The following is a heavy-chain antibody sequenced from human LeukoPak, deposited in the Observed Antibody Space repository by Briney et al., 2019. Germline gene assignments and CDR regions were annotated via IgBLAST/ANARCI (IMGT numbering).Heavy chain of an antibody. CDR1: GLTFSNYW. Sequence: PGGSLRLSCAASGLTFSNYWMSWVRQGPGKGLEWVANIKHDGSEKYYIDSVKGRFTISRDNAKNSVYLQMNRLRAEDTAVYYCARVRREMKRSLGRTTEYSYYYHMDVWGKGTTVTVSS. CDR2: IKHDGSEK. CDR3: ARVRREMKRSLGRTTEYSYYYHMDV. D-gene: IGHD1/OR15-1a*01. V-gene: IGHV3-7*01. J-gene: IGHJ6*03.